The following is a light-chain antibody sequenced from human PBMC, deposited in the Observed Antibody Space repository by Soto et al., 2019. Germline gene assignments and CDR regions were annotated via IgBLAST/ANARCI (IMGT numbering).Light chain of an antibody. J-gene: IGLJ2*01. Sequence: QSALTQPRSVSGSPGQSVTISCTGTSSDVGGYNYVSWYQQHPGKAPKLMIYDVSKRPSGVPDRFSGSKSGNTASLTISGLQAEDEAVYYCQLWDTISDVVFGGGTQLTVL. V-gene: IGLV2-11*01. CDR2: DVS. CDR1: SSDVGGYNY. CDR3: QLWDTISDVV.